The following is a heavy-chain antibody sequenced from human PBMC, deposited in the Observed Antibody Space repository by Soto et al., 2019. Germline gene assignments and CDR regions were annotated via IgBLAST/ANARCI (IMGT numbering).Heavy chain of an antibody. D-gene: IGHD3-22*01. Sequence: QVQLQESGPGLVKPSQTLSLTCTVSGGSISSGGYYWSWIRQHPGKGLEWIGYIYYSGSTYYNPSLKRRVTISVDTSKNQFSLKLSSVTAADTAVYYCAREDSTYYYDSSGYSVLDTRAFDIWGQGTMVTVSS. CDR3: AREDSTYYYDSSGYSVLDTRAFDI. J-gene: IGHJ3*02. CDR2: IYYSGST. CDR1: GGSISSGGYY. V-gene: IGHV4-31*03.